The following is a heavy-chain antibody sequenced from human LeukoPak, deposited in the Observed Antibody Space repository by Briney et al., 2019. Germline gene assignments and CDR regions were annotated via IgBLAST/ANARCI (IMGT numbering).Heavy chain of an antibody. V-gene: IGHV4-59*01. CDR3: ARGFASSRDFDY. J-gene: IGHJ4*02. D-gene: IGHD2-2*01. CDR1: GGSISSVY. Sequence: PSETLSLTCTVSGGSISSVYWSWIRQPPGKGLEWIGYISYSGNTNYNPSLKSRVTISVDTSENQFSLKLSSVTAADTAVYYCARGFASSRDFDYWGQGTLVTVSS. CDR2: ISYSGNT.